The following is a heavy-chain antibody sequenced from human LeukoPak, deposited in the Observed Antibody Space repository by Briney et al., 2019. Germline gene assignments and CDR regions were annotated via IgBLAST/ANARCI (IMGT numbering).Heavy chain of an antibody. CDR3: AREGGMATNFYYFDY. Sequence: SETLSLTCTVSGGSISSSSYYWGWIRQPPGKGLEWIGSIYYSGSTYYNPSLKSRVTISVDTSKNQFSLKLSSVTAADTAVYYCAREGGMATNFYYFDYWGQGTLVTVSS. CDR1: GGSISSSSYY. D-gene: IGHD5-24*01. J-gene: IGHJ4*02. CDR2: IYYSGST. V-gene: IGHV4-39*02.